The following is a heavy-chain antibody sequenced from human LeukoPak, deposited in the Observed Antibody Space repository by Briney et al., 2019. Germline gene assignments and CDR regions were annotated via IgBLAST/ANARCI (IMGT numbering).Heavy chain of an antibody. CDR2: IRYDGSNE. D-gene: IGHD5-18*01. Sequence: PGGSLRLSCAASGFPFSNSGMHWVRQAPGKGLEWVAFIRYDGSNEIYAASVKGRFTISRDNSKNTLYLQMDSLRAEDTAVFYCAKAGQGYTEPSSVHFWGQETLVTVSS. CDR1: GFPFSNSG. CDR3: AKAGQGYTEPSSVHF. J-gene: IGHJ4*02. V-gene: IGHV3-30*02.